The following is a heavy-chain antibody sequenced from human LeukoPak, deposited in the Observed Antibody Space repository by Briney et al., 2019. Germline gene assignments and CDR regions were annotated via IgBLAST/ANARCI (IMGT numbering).Heavy chain of an antibody. CDR3: ARDQTPSWGSGSPTGRGGYYGMDV. D-gene: IGHD3-10*01. CDR2: ISYDGSSK. J-gene: IGHJ6*02. V-gene: IGHV3-30*03. CDR1: GFTFSSYG. Sequence: PGGSLRLSCAASGFTFSSYGMHWVRQAPGKGLEWVAVISYDGSSKYYADSVKGRFTISRDNSKNTLYLQMNSLRAEDTAVYYCARDQTPSWGSGSPTGRGGYYGMDVWGQGTTVTVSS.